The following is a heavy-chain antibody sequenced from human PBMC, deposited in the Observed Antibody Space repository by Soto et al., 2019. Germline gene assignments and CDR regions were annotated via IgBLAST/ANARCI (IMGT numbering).Heavy chain of an antibody. V-gene: IGHV4-31*03. CDR3: AREILGSSRYYFDY. J-gene: IGHJ4*02. CDR1: CGSIIRGGYY. Sequence: SETLSLTYTVSCGSIIRGGYYWSWIRQHPGKGLEWIGYIYYSGSTYYNPSLKSRVTISVDTSKNQFSLKLSSVTAADTAVYYCAREILGSSRYYFDYWGQGTLVTVSS. CDR2: IYYSGST. D-gene: IGHD6-13*01.